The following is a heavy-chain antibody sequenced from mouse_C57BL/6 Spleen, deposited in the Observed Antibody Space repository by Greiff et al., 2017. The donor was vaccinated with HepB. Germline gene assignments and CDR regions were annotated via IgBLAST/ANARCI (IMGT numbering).Heavy chain of an antibody. CDR3: ARSEGYYYGSRDFDY. CDR1: GYTFTSYW. J-gene: IGHJ2*01. D-gene: IGHD1-1*01. V-gene: IGHV1-53*01. CDR2: INPSNGGT. Sequence: QVQLKQPGTELVKPGASVKLSCKASGYTFTSYWMHWVKQRPGQGLEWIGNINPSNGGTNYNEKFKSKATLTVDKSSSTAYMQLSSLTSEDSAVYYCARSEGYYYGSRDFDYWGQGTTLTVSS.